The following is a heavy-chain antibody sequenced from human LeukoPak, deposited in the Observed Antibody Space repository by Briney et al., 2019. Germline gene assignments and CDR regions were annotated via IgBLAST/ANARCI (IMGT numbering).Heavy chain of an antibody. CDR1: GGSISSSSYY. CDR3: ARGLRYSSSWYTNTYYYYMDV. D-gene: IGHD6-13*01. V-gene: IGHV4-39*07. CDR2: INHSGST. Sequence: PSETLSLTCTVSGGSISSSSYYWSWIRQPPGKGLEWIGEINHSGSTNYNPSLKSRVTISVDTSKNQFSLKLSSVTAADTAVYYCARGLRYSSSWYTNTYYYYMDVWGKGTTVTVSS. J-gene: IGHJ6*03.